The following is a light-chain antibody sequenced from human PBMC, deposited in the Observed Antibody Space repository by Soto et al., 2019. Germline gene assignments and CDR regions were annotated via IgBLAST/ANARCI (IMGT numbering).Light chain of an antibody. CDR2: DVN. V-gene: IGLV2-8*01. CDR3: NSYGGTNKYVI. CDR1: SSDVGGYNY. J-gene: IGLJ2*01. Sequence: QSALTQPTAASGSPGQSVTISCTGTSSDVGGYNYVYWYRQHPGKAPQLIIYDVNKRPSGVPDRCSVSKSGNTASLTVSGLQDEDECDYFCNSYGGTNKYVIFGGGTPLTVL.